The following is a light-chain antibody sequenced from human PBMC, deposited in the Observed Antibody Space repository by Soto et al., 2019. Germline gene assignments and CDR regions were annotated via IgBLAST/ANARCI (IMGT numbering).Light chain of an antibody. CDR1: QSVLYSSNNKNY. Sequence: DIVMTQSPDSLAVSLGERATINCKSSQSVLYSSNNKNYLAWYQQKPGQPPKLLIYWASTRESGVPDRFSGSGYGTDFTLTISSLRAEDVAVYYCQQYYSTLLTFGGGTKVEIK. V-gene: IGKV4-1*01. J-gene: IGKJ4*01. CDR3: QQYYSTLLT. CDR2: WAS.